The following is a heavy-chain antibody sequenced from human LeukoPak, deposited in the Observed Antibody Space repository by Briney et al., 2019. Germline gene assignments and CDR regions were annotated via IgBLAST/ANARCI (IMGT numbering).Heavy chain of an antibody. Sequence: PGGSLRLSCAASGFTFSSYAMNWVRQAPGKGLEWVSSISSSRSYIYYADSVKGRFTISRDNAKNSLYLQMNSLRAEDTAVYYCARESCSGGSCYSESYYYYGMDVWGQGTTVTVSS. J-gene: IGHJ6*02. D-gene: IGHD2-15*01. CDR1: GFTFSSYA. CDR2: ISSSRSYI. V-gene: IGHV3-21*01. CDR3: ARESCSGGSCYSESYYYYGMDV.